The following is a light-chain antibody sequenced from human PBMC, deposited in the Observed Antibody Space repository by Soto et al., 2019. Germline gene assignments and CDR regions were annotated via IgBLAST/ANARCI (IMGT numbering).Light chain of an antibody. CDR1: QTISYTSINKTY. CDR2: WAS. J-gene: IGKJ1*01. CDR3: QQYSLPPWT. V-gene: IGKV4-1*01. Sequence: DIVMTESPDSLAVSLGERATISCKSSQTISYTSINKTYLAWYQQKPGQPPRLLIYWASTRESGVPDRFSGSGSGADFSLSISSLQAEDVAVYFCQQYSLPPWTFGQGTKVDIK.